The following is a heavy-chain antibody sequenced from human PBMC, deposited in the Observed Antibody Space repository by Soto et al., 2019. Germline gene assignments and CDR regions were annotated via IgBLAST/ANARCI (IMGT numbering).Heavy chain of an antibody. V-gene: IGHV3-21*01. J-gene: IGHJ4*02. CDR3: VRGVDDYDGATAPCFFFAH. CDR1: GFTFRRNN. D-gene: IGHD3-16*01. CDR2: ISSSGDYL. Sequence: GGSLRLSCAASGFTFRRNNMNWVRQAPGKGLEWVASISSSGDYLYYADSVKGRFIISRDNFQNSLFLQMNNRRADDTAVYYCVRGVDDYDGATAPCFFFAHWGQGTPVTVSS.